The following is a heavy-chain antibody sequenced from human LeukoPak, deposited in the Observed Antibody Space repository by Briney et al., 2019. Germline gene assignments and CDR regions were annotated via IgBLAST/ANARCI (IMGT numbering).Heavy chain of an antibody. Sequence: ETLSLTCSVSGDSISSGGHYWSWIRQHPAKGLEWIGCISYSGSTYYNPSLKSRVTISVDTSKNQFSLKLSSVTAADTAAYYCARTPEMATIALDYRGQGTLVTVSS. CDR2: ISYSGST. CDR3: ARTPEMATIALDY. D-gene: IGHD5-24*01. CDR1: GDSISSGGHY. V-gene: IGHV4-39*01. J-gene: IGHJ4*02.